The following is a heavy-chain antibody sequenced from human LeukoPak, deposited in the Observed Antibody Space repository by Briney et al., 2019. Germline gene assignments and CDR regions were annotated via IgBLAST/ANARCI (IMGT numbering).Heavy chain of an antibody. D-gene: IGHD2-15*01. Sequence: GGSLRLSCAASGFTFSSYVISWVRQAPGKGLEWVSAISGSGGSTYYADSVKGRFTISRDNPKNTLYLQMNSLRAEDTAVYYCTRGSPEIPATATRYIPYWGQGTLVTVSS. CDR2: ISGSGGST. V-gene: IGHV3-23*01. J-gene: IGHJ4*02. CDR3: TRGSPEIPATATRYIPY. CDR1: GFTFSSYV.